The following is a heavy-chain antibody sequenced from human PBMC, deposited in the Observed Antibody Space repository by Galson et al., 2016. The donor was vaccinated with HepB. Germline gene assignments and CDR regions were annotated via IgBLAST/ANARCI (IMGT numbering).Heavy chain of an antibody. CDR2: IRGGNTNT. CDR3: ARDHDWAFDY. CDR1: GFTFSTYS. D-gene: IGHD3-9*01. J-gene: IGHJ4*02. Sequence: SLRLSCAASGFTFSTYSMNWVRQAPGKGLEWIAYIRGGNTNTDYAVSEKGRFTISRDDATNSLFLQMNSLRDEDTAIYYCARDHDWAFDYWGQGTLVSVSS. V-gene: IGHV3-48*02.